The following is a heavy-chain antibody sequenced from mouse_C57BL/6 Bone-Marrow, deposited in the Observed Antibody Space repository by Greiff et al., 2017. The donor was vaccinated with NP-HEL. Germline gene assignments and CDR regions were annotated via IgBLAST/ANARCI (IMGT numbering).Heavy chain of an antibody. Sequence: EVKLMESGGGLVQPGGSLSLSCAASGFTFPDYYMSWVRQPPGQALEWLGFIRNKANGYTTEYSASVKGLFTISRDNSQSILYLQMNALRAEDSATYYCARDGYYGSSNYFDYWGQGTTLTVSS. D-gene: IGHD1-1*01. V-gene: IGHV7-3*01. CDR2: IRNKANGYTT. J-gene: IGHJ2*01. CDR1: GFTFPDYY. CDR3: ARDGYYGSSNYFDY.